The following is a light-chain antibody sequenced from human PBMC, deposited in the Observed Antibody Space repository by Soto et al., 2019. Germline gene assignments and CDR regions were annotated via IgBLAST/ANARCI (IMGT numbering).Light chain of an antibody. CDR1: QSVISNY. CDR2: GAS. Sequence: ALTQSPGTLASSPGERTTLSCRSSQSVISNYLAWYQQKPGQAPRLLIYGASSRATGIPDRFSGSRSGTDFTLTIDRLESEDFAVYFCQQYGDLPWTFGQGTKVDIK. CDR3: QQYGDLPWT. V-gene: IGKV3-20*01. J-gene: IGKJ1*01.